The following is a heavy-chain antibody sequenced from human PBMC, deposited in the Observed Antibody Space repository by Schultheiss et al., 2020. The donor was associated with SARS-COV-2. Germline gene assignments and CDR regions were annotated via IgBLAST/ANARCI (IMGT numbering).Heavy chain of an antibody. D-gene: IGHD6-19*01. CDR1: GFTFTDYW. V-gene: IGHV3-74*01. Sequence: GSLRLSCAASGFTFTDYWMHWVRQTPGKGLVWVSRINSDGSITNYADSVKGRFTVSRDNAKNAVYLQMNNLGDEDTAVYYCARGWTSKTRTLAWGQGTLVTVSS. CDR3: ARGWTSKTRTLA. J-gene: IGHJ4*02. CDR2: INSDGSIT.